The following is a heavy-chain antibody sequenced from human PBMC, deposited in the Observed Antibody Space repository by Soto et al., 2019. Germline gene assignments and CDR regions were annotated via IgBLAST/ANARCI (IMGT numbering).Heavy chain of an antibody. V-gene: IGHV1-69*08. CDR1: GGTFSSYT. CDR2: IIPILGIA. CDR3: ARDSGVYGDYASRR. D-gene: IGHD4-17*01. Sequence: QVQLVQSGAEVKKPGSSVKVSCKASGGTFSSYTISWVRQAPGQGLEWMGRIIPILGIADYAQKFQGRVTITADKSMSTAYMELSSLRSEDTAVYSCARDSGVYGDYASRRWGQGTLVTVSS. J-gene: IGHJ4*02.